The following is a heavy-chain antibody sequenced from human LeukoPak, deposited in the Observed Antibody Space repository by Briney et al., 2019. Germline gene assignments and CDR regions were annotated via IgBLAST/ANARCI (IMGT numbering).Heavy chain of an antibody. Sequence: GASVKVSCKASGYTFTSYGVSWVRQAPGQGLEWMGWIDTYRGSTNYAQNLQGRVTVTTDTSTTTVYMELRSLRSDDTAVYYCARPNTDATGYFFDYWGQGTQVTVSS. J-gene: IGHJ4*02. V-gene: IGHV1-18*01. CDR1: GYTFTSYG. CDR2: IDTYRGST. D-gene: IGHD1-1*01. CDR3: ARPNTDATGYFFDY.